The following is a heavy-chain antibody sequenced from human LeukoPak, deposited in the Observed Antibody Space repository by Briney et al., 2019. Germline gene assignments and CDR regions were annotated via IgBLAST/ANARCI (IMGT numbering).Heavy chain of an antibody. D-gene: IGHD6-19*01. CDR2: IYYSGST. V-gene: IGHV4-59*01. J-gene: IGHJ5*02. CDR1: GGSISSYY. CDR3: ARDEAGNIDP. Sequence: PSETLSLTCTVSGGSISSYYWSWIRQTPGKGLEWIGYIYYSGSTNCNPSLKSRVTISVDTSKNQFSLKLSSVTAADTAVYYCARDEAGNIDPWGQGTLITVSS.